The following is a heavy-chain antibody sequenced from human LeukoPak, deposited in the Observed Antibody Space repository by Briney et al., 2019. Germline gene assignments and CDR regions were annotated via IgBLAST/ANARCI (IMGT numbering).Heavy chain of an antibody. CDR1: GASISTSF. Sequence: SETLSLTCTVSGASISTSFWGWIRQPPGKGLEWIGYVSITGNTKYKPYLKSRVTISVDTSKNQFSLKLSSVTAADTAVYYCARYGYYGSGLYFDYWGQGTLVTVSS. V-gene: IGHV4-59*12. J-gene: IGHJ4*02. D-gene: IGHD3-10*01. CDR2: VSITGNT. CDR3: ARYGYYGSGLYFDY.